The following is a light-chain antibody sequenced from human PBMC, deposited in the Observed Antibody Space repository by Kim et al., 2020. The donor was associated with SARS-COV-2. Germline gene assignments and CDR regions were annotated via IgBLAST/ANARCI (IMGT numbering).Light chain of an antibody. CDR2: GKN. CDR1: RVRSYY. CDR3: NSRDSSGNHWV. J-gene: IGLJ3*02. Sequence: ALGQTVRITCQGDRVRSYYASWYQQKPGQAPVLVIYGKNNRPSGIPDRFSGSSSGNTASLTITGAQAEDEADYYCNSRDSSGNHWVFGGGTQLNVL. V-gene: IGLV3-19*01.